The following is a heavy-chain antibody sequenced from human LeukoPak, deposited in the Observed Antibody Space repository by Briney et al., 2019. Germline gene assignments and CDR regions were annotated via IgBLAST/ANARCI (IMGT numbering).Heavy chain of an antibody. J-gene: IGHJ4*02. D-gene: IGHD2-15*01. V-gene: IGHV3-21*01. CDR1: GFTFSGYS. CDR3: ARMSYCSGGGCPEFDY. Sequence: GGSLRLSCAASGFTFSGYSMNWARQAPGKGLEWVASISSASTYIYYADSVKGRFTISRDNSKNSLYLQMNSLRAEDTAVYYCARMSYCSGGGCPEFDYWGQGTLVTVSS. CDR2: ISSASTYI.